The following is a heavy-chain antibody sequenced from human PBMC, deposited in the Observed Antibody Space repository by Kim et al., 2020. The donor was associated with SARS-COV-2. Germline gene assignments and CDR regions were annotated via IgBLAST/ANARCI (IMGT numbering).Heavy chain of an antibody. D-gene: IGHD1-26*01. J-gene: IGHJ6*01. V-gene: IGHV3-30*04. CDR2: ISYDGSNK. CDR3: ARGGYSGSYYRVDYYYYG. CDR1: GFTFSSYA. Sequence: GGSLRLSCAASGFTFSSYAMHWVRQAPGKGLEWVAVISYDGSNKYYADSVKGRFTISRDNSKNTLYLQMNSLRAEDTAVYYCARGGYSGSYYRVDYYYYG.